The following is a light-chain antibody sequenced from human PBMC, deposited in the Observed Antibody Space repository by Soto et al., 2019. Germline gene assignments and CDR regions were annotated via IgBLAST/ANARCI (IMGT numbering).Light chain of an antibody. J-gene: IGLJ3*02. V-gene: IGLV1-40*01. CDR3: QSYDTSLGGLV. Sequence: QSFLTQPPSVSGAPGQRVTISCTGNSFNFGAGYDVHWYQQLPGTAPKLLIYGNSHRPSGVPGRFSGSKSGTSASLAITGLQAEDEADYYCQSYDTSLGGLVFGGGTK. CDR1: SFNFGAGYD. CDR2: GNS.